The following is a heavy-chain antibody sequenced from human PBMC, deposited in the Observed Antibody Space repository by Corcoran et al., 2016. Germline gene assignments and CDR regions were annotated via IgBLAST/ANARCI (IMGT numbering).Heavy chain of an antibody. CDR1: GGSFSGYY. J-gene: IGHJ6*02. Sequence: QVQLQQWGAGLLKPSETLSLTCAVYGGSFSGYYWSWIRQPPGKGLEWIGEINHSGSTNYNPSLKSRVTISVDTSKNQFSLKLRSVTAADTAVYYCARGGGSSWYSVYYYYGMDVWGQGTTVTVSS. CDR2: INHSGST. CDR3: ARGGGSSWYSVYYYYGMDV. D-gene: IGHD6-13*01. V-gene: IGHV4-34*01.